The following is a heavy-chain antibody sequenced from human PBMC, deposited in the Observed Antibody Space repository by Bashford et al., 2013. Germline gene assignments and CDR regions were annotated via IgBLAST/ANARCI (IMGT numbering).Heavy chain of an antibody. Sequence: GESLKISCKGSGYSFTSYWISWVRQMPGKGLEWMGRIDPSDSYTNYSPSFQGHVTISADKSISTAYLQWSSLKASDTAVYYCARGNPLPPDIAVAAFDYWGRGTLVTVSS. CDR2: IDPSDSYT. CDR3: ARGNPLPPDIAVAAFDY. J-gene: IGHJ4*01. D-gene: IGHD6-19*01. CDR1: GYSFTSYW. V-gene: IGHV5-10-1*01.